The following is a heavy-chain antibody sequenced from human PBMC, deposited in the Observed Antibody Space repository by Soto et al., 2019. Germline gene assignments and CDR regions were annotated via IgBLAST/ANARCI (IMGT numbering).Heavy chain of an antibody. CDR3: AMIGELFVY. V-gene: IGHV3-66*01. J-gene: IGHJ4*02. CDR1: GFTASSNY. CDR2: IYSGGGT. Sequence: EGQLVESGGGLVQPGGSLRLSCAASGFTASSNYMNWVRQAPGKGLEWVSVIYSGGGTYYADSVKGRFAISRDTSKNTLYLQMNSLRVEDTALYYCAMIGELFVYWGQGTLVTVSS. D-gene: IGHD3-10*01.